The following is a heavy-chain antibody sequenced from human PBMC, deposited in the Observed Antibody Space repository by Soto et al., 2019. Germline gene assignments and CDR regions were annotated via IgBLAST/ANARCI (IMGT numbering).Heavy chain of an antibody. CDR2: IFGSGDST. CDR3: AKLEHRSGGNLEY. J-gene: IGHJ4*02. CDR1: GFSFSAYA. V-gene: IGHV3-23*01. D-gene: IGHD3-10*01. Sequence: GGSLRLSCAASGFSFSAYAMSWVRQAPGKGLEWVSAIFGSGDSTYYADSVKGRFTISRDNSKNTLYLQMNSLRGEDTAVYYCAKLEHRSGGNLEYWGQGTLVTVSS.